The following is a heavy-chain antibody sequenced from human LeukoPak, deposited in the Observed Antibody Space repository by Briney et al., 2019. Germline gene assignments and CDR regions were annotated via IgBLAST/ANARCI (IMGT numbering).Heavy chain of an antibody. J-gene: IGHJ3*02. V-gene: IGHV3-9*03. CDR2: INWNSGSI. Sequence: GGSLRLSXAASGFTFDDYAMHWVRQGPGKGVEWVSGINWNSGSIGYAESVRGRFTITRDNAKNSLYLQMNSLRAEDMALYYCAKDMNRFQPVQIAVAVPGGFDIWGQGTMVTVSS. CDR1: GFTFDDYA. CDR3: AKDMNRFQPVQIAVAVPGGFDI. D-gene: IGHD6-19*01.